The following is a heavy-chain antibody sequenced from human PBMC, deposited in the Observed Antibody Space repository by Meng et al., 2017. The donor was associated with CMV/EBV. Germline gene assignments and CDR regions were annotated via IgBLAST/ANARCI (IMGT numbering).Heavy chain of an antibody. Sequence: LRLSCTVSGDSISSVNYYWSWIHQPPGKGLEWIGYIYYTGSTYYNPSLESRVTISIDTSKNHFSLRLSSVTAADTAVYYCARALSCDSTNCFRYFDCWGQGTLVTVSS. CDR2: IYYTGST. CDR1: GDSISSVNYY. J-gene: IGHJ4*03. V-gene: IGHV4-30-4*08. D-gene: IGHD2-2*01. CDR3: ARALSCDSTNCFRYFDC.